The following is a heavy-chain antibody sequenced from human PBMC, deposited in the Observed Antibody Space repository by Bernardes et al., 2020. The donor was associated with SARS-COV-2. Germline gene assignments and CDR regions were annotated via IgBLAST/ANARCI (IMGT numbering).Heavy chain of an antibody. CDR3: VKDKGGLRGYYYGMDV. CDR1: GFTFSSYV. V-gene: IGHV3-23*01. Sequence: GGSLRLSCAVSGFTFSSYVMSWVRQSPGKGLEWVSLITDTGANSYYADSVKGRFTISRDNSKNTLYLQMNSLRTEDTAVYYCVKDKGGLRGYYYGMDVWGQGTTVTVSS. D-gene: IGHD4-17*01. J-gene: IGHJ6*02. CDR2: ITDTGANS.